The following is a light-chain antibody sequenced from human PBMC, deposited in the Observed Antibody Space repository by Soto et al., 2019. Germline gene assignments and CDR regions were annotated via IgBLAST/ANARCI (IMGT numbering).Light chain of an antibody. CDR3: QQSYGTPKT. Sequence: DIQMTQSPSSLSASVGDRVTITCRASQSISNLLNWYQQKPGKAPKLVIYAVSNLESGVPSRFSGSGSGTEFTLTISSLQPEDFATYSCQQSYGTPKTFGQGTKVEVK. J-gene: IGKJ1*01. CDR2: AVS. V-gene: IGKV1-39*01. CDR1: QSISNL.